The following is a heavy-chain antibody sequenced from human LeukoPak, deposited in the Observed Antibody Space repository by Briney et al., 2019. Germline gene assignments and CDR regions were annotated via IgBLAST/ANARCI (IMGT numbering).Heavy chain of an antibody. Sequence: GGSLRLSCAASGFTFDDYAMHWVRQAPGRGLEWVSLISWDGGSTYYADSVKGRFTISRDNSKNSLYLQMNSLRAEDTALYYCAKGQELVDDWFDPWGQGTLVTVSS. CDR2: ISWDGGST. CDR1: GFTFDDYA. CDR3: AKGQELVDDWFDP. J-gene: IGHJ5*02. D-gene: IGHD1-26*01. V-gene: IGHV3-43D*03.